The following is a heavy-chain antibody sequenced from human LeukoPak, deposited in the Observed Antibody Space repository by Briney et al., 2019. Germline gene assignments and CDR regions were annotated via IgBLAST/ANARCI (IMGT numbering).Heavy chain of an antibody. Sequence: SETLSLTCTVSGGSISSSSYYWGWIRQPPGKGLEWIGYIYYSGSTNYNPSLKSRVTISVDTSKNQFSLKLSSVTAADTAVYYCARDYYGSSFDIWGQGTMVTVSS. CDR1: GGSISSSSYY. CDR2: IYYSGST. J-gene: IGHJ3*02. D-gene: IGHD3-10*01. CDR3: ARDYYGSSFDI. V-gene: IGHV4-61*01.